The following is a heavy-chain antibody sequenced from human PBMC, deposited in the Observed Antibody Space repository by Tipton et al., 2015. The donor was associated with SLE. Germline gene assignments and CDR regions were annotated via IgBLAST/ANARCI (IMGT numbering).Heavy chain of an antibody. CDR3: AGSGKTDAYDV. CDR2: IYTNGKT. J-gene: IGHJ3*01. D-gene: IGHD3-10*01. V-gene: IGHV4-4*07. Sequence: TLSLTCSVSGDSISSYYWSWIRQPAGKGLEWIGRIYTNGKTSYNPSLENRVSISLDTSKNHLFLQLSSVTAADTAGYYCAGSGKTDAYDVWGQGTVVTVSS. CDR1: GDSISSYY.